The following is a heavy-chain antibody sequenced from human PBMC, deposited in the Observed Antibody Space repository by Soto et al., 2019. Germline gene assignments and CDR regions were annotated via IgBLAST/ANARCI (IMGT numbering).Heavy chain of an antibody. J-gene: IGHJ4*02. CDR3: AKGSNYDFWSGSDY. V-gene: IGHV3-23*01. Sequence: PGGSLRLSCAASGFTFSSYGMSWVRQAPGKRLEWVSGIRGSGGSTYYADSVKGRFTISRDNAKNTLNLQMNSLRAEDTAVYYCAKGSNYDFWSGSDYWGQGTLVTVSS. D-gene: IGHD3-3*01. CDR2: IRGSGGST. CDR1: GFTFSSYG.